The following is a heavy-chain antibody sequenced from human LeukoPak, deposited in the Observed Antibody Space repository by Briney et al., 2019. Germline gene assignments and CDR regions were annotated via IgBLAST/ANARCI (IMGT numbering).Heavy chain of an antibody. CDR1: GFTFSSYA. Sequence: PGRSLRLSCAASGFTFSSYAMHWVRQAPGKGLEWVAVISYDGSNKYYADSVKGRFTISRDNSKNTLYLQMNSLRAEDTAVHYCARETDSSGWYPFDYWGQGTLVTVSS. V-gene: IGHV3-30*04. D-gene: IGHD6-19*01. CDR2: ISYDGSNK. CDR3: ARETDSSGWYPFDY. J-gene: IGHJ4*02.